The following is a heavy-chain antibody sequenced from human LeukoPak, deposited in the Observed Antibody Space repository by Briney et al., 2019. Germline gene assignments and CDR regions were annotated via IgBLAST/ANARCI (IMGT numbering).Heavy chain of an antibody. CDR3: ARHRFASPLDS. Sequence: PSETLSLTCTVSGVSSSSSYWSWIRQPPGKGVEWIGYIFYTGDSNHNPSFKSRVSISLDTSKDQISLKLYSVTAADTAVYYCARHRFASPLDSWGQGTLVTVSS. J-gene: IGHJ4*02. CDR1: GVSSSSSY. D-gene: IGHD2-21*01. V-gene: IGHV4-59*08. CDR2: IFYTGDS.